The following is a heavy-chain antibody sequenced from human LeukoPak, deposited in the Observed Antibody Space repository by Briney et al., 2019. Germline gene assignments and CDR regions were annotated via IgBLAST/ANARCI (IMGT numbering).Heavy chain of an antibody. D-gene: IGHD4-23*01. J-gene: IGHJ4*02. CDR2: IKQEGSEK. CDR1: GFTFRNYW. Sequence: GGSLRLSCAASGFTFRNYWMSWVRQAPGKGLEFVANIKQEGSEKYYVDSVKGRFTISRDNAKNSLYLQMNGLRAEGTAVYYCAANGGPFDFWGQGTLVTVSA. V-gene: IGHV3-7*05. CDR3: AANGGPFDF.